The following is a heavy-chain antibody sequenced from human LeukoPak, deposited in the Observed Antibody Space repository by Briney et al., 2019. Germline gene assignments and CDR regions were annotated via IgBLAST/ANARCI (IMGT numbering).Heavy chain of an antibody. CDR3: ARLAVAGTGVDY. CDR1: GGSISSSNW. Sequence: NPSETLSLTCAVSGGSISSSNWWSWVRQPPGKGLEWIGEIYHSGSTNYNPSLKSRVTMSVDKSKNQFSLKLNSVTAADTAVYYCARLAVAGTGVDYWGQGTLVTVSS. J-gene: IGHJ4*02. D-gene: IGHD6-19*01. V-gene: IGHV4-4*02. CDR2: IYHSGST.